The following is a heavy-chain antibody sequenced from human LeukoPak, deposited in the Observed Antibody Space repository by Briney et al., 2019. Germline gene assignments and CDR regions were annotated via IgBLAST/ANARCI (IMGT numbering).Heavy chain of an antibody. CDR2: INHSGST. D-gene: IGHD2-2*01. CDR1: GGSFSGYY. J-gene: IGHJ4*02. Sequence: PSETLSLTCAVYGGSFSGYYWSWIRQPPGKGLEWIGEINHSGSTNYNPSLKSRVTISVDTSKNQFSLKLSSVTAADTAVYYCARPPAGPRDLDYWGQGTLVTVSS. V-gene: IGHV4-34*01. CDR3: ARPPAGPRDLDY.